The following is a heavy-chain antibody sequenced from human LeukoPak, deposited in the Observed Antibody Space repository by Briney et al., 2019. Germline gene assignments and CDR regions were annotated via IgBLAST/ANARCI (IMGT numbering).Heavy chain of an antibody. D-gene: IGHD2-21*01. V-gene: IGHV4-4*07. CDR1: GGSISSYY. J-gene: IGHJ3*02. Sequence: SETLSLTCTVSGGSISSYYWSWIRQPAGKGLEWIGRIYTSGSTNYNPSLKSRVTMSVDTSKNQFSLKLSSVTAADTAVYYCARWHCGGDCYPSAFDIWGQGTTVTVSS. CDR2: IYTSGST. CDR3: ARWHCGGDCYPSAFDI.